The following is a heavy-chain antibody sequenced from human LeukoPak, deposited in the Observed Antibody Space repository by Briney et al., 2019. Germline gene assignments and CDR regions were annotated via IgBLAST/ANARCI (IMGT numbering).Heavy chain of an antibody. CDR1: GFTFSSYA. CDR2: ISAGGGST. D-gene: IGHD7-27*01. Sequence: PGGSLRLSCAAPGFTFSSYAMSWVRQAPGKGLEWVSAISAGGGSTYYGDSVKGRFTISRDNSKNTLYLQMNSLRAEDTAIYYCAKESANWGYNWFDPWGQGTLVTVSS. CDR3: AKESANWGYNWFDP. V-gene: IGHV3-23*01. J-gene: IGHJ5*02.